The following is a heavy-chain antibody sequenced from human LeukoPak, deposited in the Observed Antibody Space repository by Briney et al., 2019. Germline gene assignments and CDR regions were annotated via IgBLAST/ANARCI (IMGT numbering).Heavy chain of an antibody. CDR2: INPSGGST. CDR3: ARDRKKTWIQLDYFDY. V-gene: IGHV1-46*01. CDR1: GYTFTSYY. Sequence: ASVKVSCKASGYTFTSYYMHWVRQAPGQGLEWMGIINPSGGSTSYAQKFQGRVTKTRDTFTSTVYMELSSLRSEDTAVYYCARDRKKTWIQLDYFDYWGQGTLVTVSS. J-gene: IGHJ4*02. D-gene: IGHD5-18*01.